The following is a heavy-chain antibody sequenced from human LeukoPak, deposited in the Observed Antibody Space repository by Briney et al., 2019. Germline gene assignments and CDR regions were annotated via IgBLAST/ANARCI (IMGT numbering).Heavy chain of an antibody. V-gene: IGHV3-53*01. J-gene: IGHJ3*02. CDR2: IYSGGST. Sequence: GGSLRLSCAASGFTVSSNYMSWVRQAPGKGLEWVSVIYSGGSTYYADSVKGRFTISRDNSKNTLYLQMYSLRAEDTAVYYCGRGYLNAFDIWGQGTMVTVSS. D-gene: IGHD6-13*01. CDR3: GRGYLNAFDI. CDR1: GFTVSSNY.